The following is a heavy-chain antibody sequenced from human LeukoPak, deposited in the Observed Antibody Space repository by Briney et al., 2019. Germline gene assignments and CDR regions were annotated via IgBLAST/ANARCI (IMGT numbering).Heavy chain of an antibody. D-gene: IGHD1-26*01. CDR1: GGTFSSYA. CDR2: IIPIFGTA. V-gene: IGHV1-69*05. Sequence: SVKVSCKASGGTFSSYAISWVRQAPGQGLEWMGGIIPIFGTANYAQKFQGRVTITTDESTSTAYMELSSLRSEDTAVYYCAREGSGSYNHAFDIWGQGTMVTVSS. J-gene: IGHJ3*02. CDR3: AREGSGSYNHAFDI.